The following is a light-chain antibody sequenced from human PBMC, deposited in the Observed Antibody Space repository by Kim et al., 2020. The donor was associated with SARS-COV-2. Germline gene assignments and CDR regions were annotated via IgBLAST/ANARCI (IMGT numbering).Light chain of an antibody. V-gene: IGLV8-61*01. J-gene: IGLJ3*02. CDR2: STN. Sequence: TVTLTCVLISGSVCTTCYPSGYQQTPGQAPRTLIHSTNRRSSGVPDRFSGSILGNKAALTITGAQADDESDYYCVLYLGSGTWVFGGGTQLTVL. CDR1: SGSVCTTCY. CDR3: VLYLGSGTWV.